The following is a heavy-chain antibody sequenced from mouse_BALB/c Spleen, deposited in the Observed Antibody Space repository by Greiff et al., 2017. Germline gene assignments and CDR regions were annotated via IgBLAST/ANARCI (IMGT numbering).Heavy chain of an antibody. CDR1: GYTFTSYW. V-gene: IGHV1S81*02. CDR2: INPSNGRT. J-gene: IGHJ1*01. D-gene: IGHD6-1*01. Sequence: QVQLQQPGAELVKPGASVKLSCKASGYTFTSYWMHWVKQRPGQGLEWIGEINPSNGRTNYNEKFKGKATLTSDKSSSTAYMELSSLTSEDSAVYYCAREGPHWYFDVWGAGTTVTVSS. CDR3: AREGPHWYFDV.